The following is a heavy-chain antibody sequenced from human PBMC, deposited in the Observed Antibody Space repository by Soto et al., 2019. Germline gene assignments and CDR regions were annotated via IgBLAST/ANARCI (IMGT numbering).Heavy chain of an antibody. Sequence: GGSLRLSCAASGFTFSNYGMHWVRQAPGKGLEWVAVISDDGVSKYYADSVQGRFTISRDNSESAVFLQMNSLRPDDTALYYCAKWMDSSGWPALDYCGQGTLGTVYS. CDR1: GFTFSNYG. V-gene: IGHV3-30*18. CDR2: ISDDGVSK. D-gene: IGHD6-19*01. CDR3: AKWMDSSGWPALDY. J-gene: IGHJ4*02.